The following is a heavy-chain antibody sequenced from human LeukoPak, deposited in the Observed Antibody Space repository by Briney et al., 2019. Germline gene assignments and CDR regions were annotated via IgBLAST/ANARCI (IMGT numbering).Heavy chain of an antibody. V-gene: IGHV1-24*01. D-gene: IGHD3-16*01. J-gene: IGHJ4*02. Sequence: ASVKVCCKVSGYTLTELSMHWVRQAPGKGLEWMGGFDPEDGETIYAQKFQGRVTMTEDTSTDTAYMELSSLRSEDTAVYYCATVSIVSGSYAFDYWGQGTLVTVSS. CDR3: ATVSIVSGSYAFDY. CDR1: GYTLTELS. CDR2: FDPEDGET.